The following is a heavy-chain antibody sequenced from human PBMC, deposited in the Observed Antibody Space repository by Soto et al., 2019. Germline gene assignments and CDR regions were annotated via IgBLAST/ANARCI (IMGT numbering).Heavy chain of an antibody. CDR3: ARSPFRVQLWHDY. CDR1: GYTFTGYY. CDR2: INPNSGGT. J-gene: IGHJ4*02. Sequence: ASVKVSCKASGYTFTGYYIHWVRQAPGQGLEWMGWINPNSGGTNYAQKFQGWVTMTRDTSISTAYMELSRLRSDDTAVYYCARSPFRVQLWHDYWGQGTLVTVSS. V-gene: IGHV1-2*04. D-gene: IGHD5-18*01.